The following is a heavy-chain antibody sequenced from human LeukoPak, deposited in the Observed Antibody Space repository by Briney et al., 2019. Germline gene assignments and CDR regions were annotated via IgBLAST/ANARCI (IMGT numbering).Heavy chain of an antibody. CDR2: IYSGGRT. CDR3: ARDSGTTVGCFDY. J-gene: IGHJ4*02. CDR1: GFTVSDNY. D-gene: IGHD4-23*01. Sequence: GGSLRLSCAASGFTVSDNYMTWVRQAPGKGLEWVSVIYSGGRTYYADSVKGRFTISRDNSKNTLYLQMNSLRAEDTAVYYCARDSGTTVGCFDYWGQGTLVTVSS. V-gene: IGHV3-66*01.